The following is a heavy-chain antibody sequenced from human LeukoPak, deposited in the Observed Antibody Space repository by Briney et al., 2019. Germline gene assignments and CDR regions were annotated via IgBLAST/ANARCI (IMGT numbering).Heavy chain of an antibody. J-gene: IGHJ4*02. CDR1: GGSVSSTTYY. Sequence: PSETLSLTCTVSGGSVSSTTYYWSWIRQPPGRGLEWIGGINYVGSTYYNPSLKSRVTISVDTSENQFSLKLRSVTAADTAVYYCARYVVYGAGKYYFDYWGQGTLVTVSS. CDR3: ARYVVYGAGKYYFDY. CDR2: INYVGST. D-gene: IGHD3-10*01. V-gene: IGHV4-39*01.